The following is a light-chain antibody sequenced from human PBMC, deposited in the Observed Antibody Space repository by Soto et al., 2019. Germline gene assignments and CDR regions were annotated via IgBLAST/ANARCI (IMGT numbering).Light chain of an antibody. V-gene: IGLV2-8*01. Sequence: QSVLTQPPSASGSPGQSVTICCTGASSDVGGYNYVSWYQQHPGKAPKLMIYEVTKRPSGVPDRFSGSKSGNTASLTVSGLQAEDEADYYCSSYAGSNIYVFGTGTKVTV. CDR2: EVT. J-gene: IGLJ1*01. CDR3: SSYAGSNIYV. CDR1: SSDVGGYNY.